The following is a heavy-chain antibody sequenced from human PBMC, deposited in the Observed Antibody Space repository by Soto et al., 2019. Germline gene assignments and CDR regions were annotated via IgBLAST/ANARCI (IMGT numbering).Heavy chain of an antibody. CDR2: INSDGSST. CDR3: ARDFEY. J-gene: IGHJ4*02. Sequence: EVQLVESGGGLVQLGGSLRLSCEASGFTFSTFWMHWVRQAPGKGLVWVSRINSDGSSTNYADSVKGRVTSSRDNAKNTLYLQLNSLRPEDTAVYYCARDFEYWGQGTLVTVSS. V-gene: IGHV3-74*01. CDR1: GFTFSTFW.